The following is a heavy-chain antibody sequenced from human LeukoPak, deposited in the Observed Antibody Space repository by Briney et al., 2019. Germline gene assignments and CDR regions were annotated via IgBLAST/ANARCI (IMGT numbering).Heavy chain of an antibody. J-gene: IGHJ6*02. D-gene: IGHD3-10*01. CDR1: GYTLTSYG. CDR3: ASGGVRGVRYGMDV. Sequence: ASVKVSCKASGYTLTSYGISWVRQAPGQGLEWMGWISAYNGNTNYAQNLQGRVTMTTDTFTSTAYMELRSLRSDDTAVYYCASGGVRGVRYGMDVWGQGTTVTVSS. V-gene: IGHV1-18*01. CDR2: ISAYNGNT.